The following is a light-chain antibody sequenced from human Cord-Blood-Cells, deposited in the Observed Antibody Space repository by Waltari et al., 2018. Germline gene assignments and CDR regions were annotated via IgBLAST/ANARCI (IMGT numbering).Light chain of an antibody. CDR2: AAS. J-gene: IGKJ4*01. V-gene: IGKV1-39*01. CDR3: QHSYSIPLT. CDR1: QSISSY. Sequence: IQITQSPSSLSASVGDRVTITCPASQSISSYLKWYQQKPGKAPKLLIYAASSLQSGVAPSFSGSGSGTDGTVTISSQQPEDVATYDCQHSYSIPLTSGGGTTLAIK.